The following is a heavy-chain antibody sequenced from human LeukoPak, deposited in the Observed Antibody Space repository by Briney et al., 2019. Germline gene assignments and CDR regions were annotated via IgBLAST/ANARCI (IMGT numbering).Heavy chain of an antibody. D-gene: IGHD2-21*01. J-gene: IGHJ4*02. V-gene: IGHV1-69*02. Sequence: SVKVSCKASGGTFISYTISWVRQAPGQGLEWMERIIPILGIANYAQKLQGRVTITADKSTSTAYMELSSLRSEDTAVYYCARAGCGGDCYSPLDYWGQGTLVTVSS. CDR3: ARAGCGGDCYSPLDY. CDR2: IIPILGIA. CDR1: GGTFISYT.